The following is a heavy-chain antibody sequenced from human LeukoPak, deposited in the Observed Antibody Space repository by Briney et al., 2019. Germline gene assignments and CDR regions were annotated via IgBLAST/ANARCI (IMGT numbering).Heavy chain of an antibody. Sequence: PGRSLRLSCAASGFTFSNYWMNWVRQAPGKGLEWVANIRTDGSETYYVDSVKGRFTISRDNAKNSVYLQMNSLRAEDTAIYYCARTGKFDSWGQGTLVTVSA. V-gene: IGHV3-7*05. J-gene: IGHJ5*01. CDR1: GFTFSNYW. CDR2: IRTDGSET. CDR3: ARTGKFDS.